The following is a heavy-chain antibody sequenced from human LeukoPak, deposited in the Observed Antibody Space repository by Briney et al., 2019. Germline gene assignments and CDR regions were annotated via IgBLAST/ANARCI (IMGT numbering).Heavy chain of an antibody. Sequence: PSETLSLTCSVSGYSISSGFYWGWIRQPPGKGLEWIGSIFHSGSTYYNPSLKSRVTMSVDTSKNQFSLKLSSVTAADTAVYYCARDSYYYGSGSYLDYWGQGTLVTVSS. J-gene: IGHJ4*02. V-gene: IGHV4-38-2*02. CDR3: ARDSYYYGSGSYLDY. D-gene: IGHD3-10*01. CDR2: IFHSGST. CDR1: GYSISSGFY.